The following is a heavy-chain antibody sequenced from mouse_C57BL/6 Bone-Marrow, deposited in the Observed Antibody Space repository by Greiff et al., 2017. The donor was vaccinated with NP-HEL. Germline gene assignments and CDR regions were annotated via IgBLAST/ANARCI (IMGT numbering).Heavy chain of an antibody. CDR1: GFNIKDDY. D-gene: IGHD1-1*01. V-gene: IGHV14-4*01. Sequence: VQLQQSGAELVRPGASVKLSCTASGFNIKDDYMHWVKQRPEQGLEWIGWIDPENGDTEYASKFQGKATITADTASNTAYLQRSSLTSEDTAVYYCTTYYGSSYYFDYWGQGTTLTVSS. J-gene: IGHJ2*01. CDR2: IDPENGDT. CDR3: TTYYGSSYYFDY.